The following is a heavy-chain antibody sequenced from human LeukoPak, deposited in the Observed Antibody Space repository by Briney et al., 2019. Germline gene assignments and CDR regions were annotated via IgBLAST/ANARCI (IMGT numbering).Heavy chain of an antibody. D-gene: IGHD3-10*02. Sequence: PSETLSLTCTVSGGSISSSSYYWGWIRQPPGKGLEWIGSIYYSGSTYYNPSLKSRVTISVDTSKNQFSLKLSSVTAADTAVYYCATFVRGVLGSFDPWGQGTLVTVSS. CDR3: ATFVRGVLGSFDP. CDR1: GGSISSSSYY. V-gene: IGHV4-39*07. J-gene: IGHJ5*02. CDR2: IYYSGST.